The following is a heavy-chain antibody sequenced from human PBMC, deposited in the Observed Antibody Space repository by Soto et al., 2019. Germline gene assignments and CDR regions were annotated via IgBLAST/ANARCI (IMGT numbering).Heavy chain of an antibody. CDR2: IYYSGST. J-gene: IGHJ4*02. CDR3: VRDGDYFGSGSPPLLSR. CDR1: GGSITSGGYC. D-gene: IGHD3-10*01. V-gene: IGHV4-31*03. Sequence: QVQLQESGPGLVKPSQTLSLTCTVSGGSITSGGYCWTWIRQHPVKGLEWMGHIYYSGSTSYNPSLKSRVTISIDTSKNQFSLKLTSVTAADTAVYYCVRDGDYFGSGSPPLLSRWGQGTLVTVSS.